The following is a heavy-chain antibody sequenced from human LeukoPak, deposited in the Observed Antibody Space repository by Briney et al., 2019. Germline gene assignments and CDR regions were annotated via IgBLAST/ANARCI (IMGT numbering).Heavy chain of an antibody. CDR1: GGSFSGYY. CDR2: INHSGST. J-gene: IGHJ4*02. D-gene: IGHD3-9*01. V-gene: IGHV4-34*01. Sequence: SETLSLTCAVYGGSFSGYYWSWIRQPPGKGLEWIGEINHSGSTNYNPSLKSRVTISVDTSKNQFSLKLSSVTAADTAVYYCARARDDILTGYYTPYFDYWGQGTLVTASS. CDR3: ARARDDILTGYYTPYFDY.